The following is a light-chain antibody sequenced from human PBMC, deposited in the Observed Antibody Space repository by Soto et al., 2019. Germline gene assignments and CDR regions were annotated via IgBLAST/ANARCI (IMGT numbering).Light chain of an antibody. Sequence: EIVLTQSPVILSLSPVEIAILSCRASQKISSTVLAWYQQKPGQAPRLLIYGASSRTTGIPDRFSGSGSGTDFTLTISRLEPEDFAVYYCQQHNEWPPTFGPGTKVDIK. CDR3: QQHNEWPPT. CDR2: GAS. CDR1: QKISSTV. V-gene: IGKV3D-20*02. J-gene: IGKJ3*01.